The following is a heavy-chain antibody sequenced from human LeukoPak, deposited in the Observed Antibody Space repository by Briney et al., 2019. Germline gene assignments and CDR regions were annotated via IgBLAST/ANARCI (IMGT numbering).Heavy chain of an antibody. V-gene: IGHV3-21*01. J-gene: IGHJ4*02. Sequence: PGGSLRLSCAASGFSFSSYGMSWVRQAPGKGLEWVSSISSSSSYIYYADSVKGRFTISRDNAKNSLYLQMNSLRAEDTAVYYCARDGHYDTRSFDYWGRGTLVTVSS. CDR1: GFSFSSYG. CDR3: ARDGHYDTRSFDY. D-gene: IGHD3-22*01. CDR2: ISSSSSYI.